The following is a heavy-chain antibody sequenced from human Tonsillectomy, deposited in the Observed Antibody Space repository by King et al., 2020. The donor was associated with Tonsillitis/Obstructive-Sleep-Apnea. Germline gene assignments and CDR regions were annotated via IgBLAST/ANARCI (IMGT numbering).Heavy chain of an antibody. V-gene: IGHV3-23*04. CDR1: GFTFSSYA. CDR3: ATQLMLDH. Sequence: VQLVESGGGLVQPGGSLRLSCAASGFTFSSYAMSWVRQAPGKGLEWVSTISDTGGNTYYADSVKGRFTISRDNSKSLLYLQMNSLRVEDTAVYYCATQLMLDHWGQGSLVAVSS. J-gene: IGHJ4*02. D-gene: IGHD5-24*01. CDR2: ISDTGGNT.